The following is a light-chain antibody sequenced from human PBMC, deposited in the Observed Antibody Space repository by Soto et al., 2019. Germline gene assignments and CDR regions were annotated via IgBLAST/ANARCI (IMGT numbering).Light chain of an antibody. CDR3: CSYAGTYTFV. CDR2: DVT. J-gene: IGLJ2*01. Sequence: QSVLTQPRSVSGSPGQSVIISCAGTSSDVGAYNYVSWYQQHPGKAPQLIIYDVTKRPSGVPDRFAASKSGNTASLTISGLQAEDEADYYCCSYAGTYTFVFGVGTKVTVL. CDR1: SSDVGAYNY. V-gene: IGLV2-11*01.